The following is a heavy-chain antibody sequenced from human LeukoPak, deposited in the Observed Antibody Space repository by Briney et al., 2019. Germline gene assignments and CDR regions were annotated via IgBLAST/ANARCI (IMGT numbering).Heavy chain of an antibody. CDR1: GGSISSYY. J-gene: IGHJ6*02. D-gene: IGHD3-10*01. V-gene: IGHV4-59*08. CDR3: ARLQVRGMVRGVTSTGYYYGMDV. Sequence: SETLSLTCTVSGGSISSYYWSWIRQPPGKGLEWIGYIYYSGSTNYNPSLKSRVTISVDTSKNQFTLKLSSVTAADTAVYYCARLQVRGMVRGVTSTGYYYGMDVWGQGTTVTVSS. CDR2: IYYSGST.